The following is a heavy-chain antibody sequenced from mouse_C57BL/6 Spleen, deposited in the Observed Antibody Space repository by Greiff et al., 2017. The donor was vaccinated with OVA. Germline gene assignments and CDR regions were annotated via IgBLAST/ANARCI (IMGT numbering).Heavy chain of an antibody. Sequence: QVQLKESGPGLVAPSQSLSITCTVSGFSLTSYGVHWVRQPPGKGLEWLVVIWSDGSTTYNSALKSRLSISKDNSKSQVFLKMNSLQTDDTAMYYCARHDYDGGDYAMDYWGQGTSVTVSS. V-gene: IGHV2-6-1*01. CDR1: GFSLTSYG. CDR2: IWSDGST. CDR3: ARHDYDGGDYAMDY. D-gene: IGHD2-4*01. J-gene: IGHJ4*01.